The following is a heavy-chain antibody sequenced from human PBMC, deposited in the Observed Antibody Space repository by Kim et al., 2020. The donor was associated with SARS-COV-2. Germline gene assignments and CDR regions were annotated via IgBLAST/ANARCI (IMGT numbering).Heavy chain of an antibody. D-gene: IGHD2-8*01. CDR3: ARLGIVLMVYAAH. Sequence: SETLSLTCTVSGGSISSSSYYWGWIRQPPGKGLEWIGSIYYSGSTYYNPSLKSRVTISVDTSKNQFSLKLSSVTAADTAVYYCARLGIVLMVYAAHWGQGTLVTVSS. J-gene: IGHJ4*02. CDR2: IYYSGST. V-gene: IGHV4-39*01. CDR1: GGSISSSSYY.